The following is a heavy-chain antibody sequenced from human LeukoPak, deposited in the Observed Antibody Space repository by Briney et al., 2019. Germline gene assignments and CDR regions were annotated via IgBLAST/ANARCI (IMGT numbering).Heavy chain of an antibody. D-gene: IGHD1-26*01. CDR1: GFTFSSYW. CDR3: ARDRGIGSYHTYNWFDP. V-gene: IGHV3-7*01. CDR2: IKQDGSEK. Sequence: TGGSLRLSCAASGFTFSSYWMSWVRQAPGKGLEWVANIKQDGSEKYYVDSVKGRFTISRDNAKNSLYLQMNSLRAEDTAVYYCARDRGIGSYHTYNWFDPWGQGTLVTVSS. J-gene: IGHJ5*02.